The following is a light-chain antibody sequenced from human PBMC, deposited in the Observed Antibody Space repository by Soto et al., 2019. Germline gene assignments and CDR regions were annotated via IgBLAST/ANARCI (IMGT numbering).Light chain of an antibody. J-gene: IGLJ2*01. Sequence: QSALTQPASVSGSPGQSITISCTGTSSDIGAYDYVSWFKQYSGKAPTLIIYEVRFRPSGVSSRFSGSKSGNTASLTISGLQTEDEADYYCGSYASATLIFGVGTKVTVL. V-gene: IGLV2-14*03. CDR3: GSYASATLI. CDR1: SSDIGAYDY. CDR2: EVR.